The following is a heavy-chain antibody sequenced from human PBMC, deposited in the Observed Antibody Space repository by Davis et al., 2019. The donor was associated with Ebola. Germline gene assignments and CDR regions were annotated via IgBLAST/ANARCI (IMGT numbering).Heavy chain of an antibody. J-gene: IGHJ4*02. CDR3: ARDGLAGAADS. CDR2: IIPMFATA. D-gene: IGHD6-13*01. Sequence: SVKVSCKSSGGSFSSYAISWVRQAPGQGLEWMGGIIPMFATASYAQNLQGRVTMTTDTSTSTAYMELRSLRSEDTALYYCARDGLAGAADSWGQGTLVTVSS. V-gene: IGHV1-69*05. CDR1: GGSFSSYA.